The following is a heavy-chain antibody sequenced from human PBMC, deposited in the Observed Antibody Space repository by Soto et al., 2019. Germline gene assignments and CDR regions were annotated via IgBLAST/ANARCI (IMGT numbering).Heavy chain of an antibody. CDR3: AREYSSSWTSYYYYYGMDV. CDR2: IDPSDSYT. Sequence: GESLKISCKGSGYSFTSYWISWVRQMPGKGLEWMGRIDPSDSYTNYSPSFQGHVTISADKSISTAYLQWSSLKASDTAMYYCAREYSSSWTSYYYYYGMDVWGQGTTVTVSS. V-gene: IGHV5-10-1*01. CDR1: GYSFTSYW. J-gene: IGHJ6*02. D-gene: IGHD6-13*01.